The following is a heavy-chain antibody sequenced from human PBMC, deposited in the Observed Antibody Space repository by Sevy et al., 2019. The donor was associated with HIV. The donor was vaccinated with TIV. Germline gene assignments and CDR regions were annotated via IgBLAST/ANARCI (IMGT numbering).Heavy chain of an antibody. CDR1: GFTVSSNY. J-gene: IGHJ3*02. V-gene: IGHV3-53*01. CDR2: IYSGGST. Sequence: GGSLRLSCSASGFTVSSNYMSWVRQAPGKGLEGVSVIYSGGSTYYGDSVRGRFTLSRDNSKNTLYLQMNSLRAEDTAVYYCASLVVTGTTFSAAFDIWGQGTMVTVSS. CDR3: ASLVVTGTTFSAAFDI. D-gene: IGHD1-1*01.